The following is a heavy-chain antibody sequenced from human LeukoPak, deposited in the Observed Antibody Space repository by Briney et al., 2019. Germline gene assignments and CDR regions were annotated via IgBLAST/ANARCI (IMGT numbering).Heavy chain of an antibody. CDR2: INPSGGST. CDR1: GYTFTSYY. J-gene: IGHJ3*02. Sequence: ASVKVFCKASGYTFTSYYMHWVRQAPGQGLEWMGIINPSGGSTSYAQKFQGRVTMTRDTSTSTVYMELSSLRSEDTAVYYCARDRIAAAGWDDAFDIWGQGTMVTVSS. V-gene: IGHV1-46*01. D-gene: IGHD6-13*01. CDR3: ARDRIAAAGWDDAFDI.